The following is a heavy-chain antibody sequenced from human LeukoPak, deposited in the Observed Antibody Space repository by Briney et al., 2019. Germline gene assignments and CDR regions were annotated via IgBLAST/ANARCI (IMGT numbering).Heavy chain of an antibody. CDR1: GYTFTGYY. Sequence: ASVKVSCKASGYTFTGYYMHWVRQAPGQGLEWMGWINPNSGGTNYAQKFQGRVTMTRDTSISTAYMELSRLRSDDTAVYYCARDYGDYVGAFDIWGQGTMVTVAS. CDR2: INPNSGGT. V-gene: IGHV1-2*02. J-gene: IGHJ3*02. CDR3: ARDYGDYVGAFDI. D-gene: IGHD4-17*01.